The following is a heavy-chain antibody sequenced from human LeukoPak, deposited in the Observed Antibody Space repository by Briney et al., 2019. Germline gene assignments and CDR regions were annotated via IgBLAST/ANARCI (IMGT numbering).Heavy chain of an antibody. D-gene: IGHD6-13*01. Sequence: SETLSLTCTVSGGSISSYYWSWIRQPAGKGLEWIGRIYTSGSTNYNPSLKSRVTMSVDTSKNQFSLKLSSVTAADTAVYYCAKGEGPTIAAAWNWFDPWGQGTLVTVSS. J-gene: IGHJ5*02. CDR3: AKGEGPTIAAAWNWFDP. V-gene: IGHV4-4*07. CDR1: GGSISSYY. CDR2: IYTSGST.